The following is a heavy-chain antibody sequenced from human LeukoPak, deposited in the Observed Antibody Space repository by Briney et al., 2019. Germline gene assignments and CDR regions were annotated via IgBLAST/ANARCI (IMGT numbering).Heavy chain of an antibody. CDR2: INPSGGST. V-gene: IGHV1-46*01. CDR3: ARDFWSGSLASDYYYYMDV. J-gene: IGHJ6*03. CDR1: GYTFTSYY. D-gene: IGHD3-3*01. Sequence: APVKVSCKASGYTFTSYYMHWVRQAPGQGLEWMGIINPSGGSTSYAQKFQGRVTMTRDTSTSTVYMELSSLRSEDTAVYYCARDFWSGSLASDYYYYMDVWGKGTTVTVSS.